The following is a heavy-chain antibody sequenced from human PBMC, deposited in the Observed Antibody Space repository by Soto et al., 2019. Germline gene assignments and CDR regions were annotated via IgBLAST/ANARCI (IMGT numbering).Heavy chain of an antibody. J-gene: IGHJ4*02. CDR1: GASMSTYY. Sequence: ETLSLTCPVSGASMSTYYGIWIRQAAGKGLEYIVYIFSTGRADYSPSLKSRVTLSVDTSSNQFSLRLTSVTVADTPVYYCGRSSHSLWVVIWGQGTLVTVSS. CDR3: GRSSHSLWVVI. CDR2: IFSTGRA. V-gene: IGHV4-59*13. D-gene: IGHD3-10*01.